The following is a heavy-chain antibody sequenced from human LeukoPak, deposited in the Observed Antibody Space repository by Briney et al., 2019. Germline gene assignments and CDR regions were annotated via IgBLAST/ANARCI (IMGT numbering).Heavy chain of an antibody. CDR3: ARDGGSFYAYWSGYPLNYFDY. CDR1: GFTFSDYG. CDR2: IWYDGSNK. V-gene: IGHV3-33*01. Sequence: GGSLRLSCAASGFTFSDYGMHWVRQAPGKGQEWVAVIWYDGSNKYYADSVKGRFTVSRDNPKDTLSLQMNSLRVEDTAVYYCARDGGSFYAYWSGYPLNYFDYWGQGALVTVSS. J-gene: IGHJ4*02. D-gene: IGHD3-3*01.